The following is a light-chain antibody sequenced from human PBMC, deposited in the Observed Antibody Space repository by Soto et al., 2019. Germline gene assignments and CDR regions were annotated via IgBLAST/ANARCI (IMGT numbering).Light chain of an antibody. CDR3: SSYTSSSTLV. CDR2: DVS. J-gene: IGLJ2*01. Sequence: QSALTQPDSVSGSPGQSITISCTGTSSDVGGYNYVSWYQQHPGKAPKLMIYDVSNLPLGVSNRFSGSKSGNTASLTISGLQAEDEADYYCSSYTSSSTLVFGGGTKVTVL. CDR1: SSDVGGYNY. V-gene: IGLV2-14*01.